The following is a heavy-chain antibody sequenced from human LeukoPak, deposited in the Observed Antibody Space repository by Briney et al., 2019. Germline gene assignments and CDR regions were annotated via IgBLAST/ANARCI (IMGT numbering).Heavy chain of an antibody. Sequence: GGSLRLSCAASGFDFYAYEMNWVRQAPGKGLEWVAYFAGSDTTTYYADSVKGRYTISRDNAKNSLYLQMNSLRAEDTALYYCTTLGYYLDSWGQGTLVTVSS. J-gene: IGHJ4*02. CDR3: TTLGYYLDS. V-gene: IGHV3-48*03. D-gene: IGHD3-22*01. CDR1: GFDFYAYE. CDR2: FAGSDTTT.